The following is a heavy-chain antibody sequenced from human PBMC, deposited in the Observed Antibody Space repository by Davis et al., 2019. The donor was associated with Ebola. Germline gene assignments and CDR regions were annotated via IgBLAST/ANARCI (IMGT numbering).Heavy chain of an antibody. CDR3: ARDLYYYDSSGYYTRFDY. D-gene: IGHD3-22*01. CDR2: ISSSGKYI. V-gene: IGHV3-21*01. J-gene: IGHJ4*02. Sequence: GGSLRLSCSASGFDFSGYSMTWVRQAPGKGLEWVSSISSSGKYIYTADSVRGRFTIARDNAKKSLSLQMNSLRAEDTAVYYCARDLYYYDSSGYYTRFDYWGQGTLVTVSS. CDR1: GFDFSGYS.